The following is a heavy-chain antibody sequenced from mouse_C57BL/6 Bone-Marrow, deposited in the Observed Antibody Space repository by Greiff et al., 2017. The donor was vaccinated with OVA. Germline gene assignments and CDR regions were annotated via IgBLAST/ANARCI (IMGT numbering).Heavy chain of an antibody. CDR3: AHYYGSSYEYFDV. Sequence: VQLQQPGAELVKPGASVKLSCKASGYTFTSYWMHWVKQRPGQGLEWIGMIHPNSGRTNYNEKFKSKATLTVDKSSSTAYMQLSSLTSEDSAVYYCAHYYGSSYEYFDVWGTGTTVTVSS. CDR2: IHPNSGRT. J-gene: IGHJ1*03. V-gene: IGHV1-64*01. CDR1: GYTFTSYW. D-gene: IGHD1-1*01.